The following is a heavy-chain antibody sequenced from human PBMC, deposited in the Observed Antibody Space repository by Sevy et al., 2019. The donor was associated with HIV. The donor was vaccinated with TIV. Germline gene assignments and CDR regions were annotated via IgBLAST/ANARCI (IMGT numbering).Heavy chain of an antibody. CDR2: FDPEDGET. V-gene: IGHV1-24*01. D-gene: IGHD3-22*01. J-gene: IGHJ4*02. CDR3: ETTKDYYERSGSPFDY. CDR1: GYTLTQLS. Sequence: ASVKVSCKVSGYTLTQLSMHWVRQAPGKGLEWMGSFDPEDGETLYAQKFQGRVTMTEDTSTDTAYMEPGSLRSEDTAIYYCETTKDYYERSGSPFDYWGQGTLVTVSS.